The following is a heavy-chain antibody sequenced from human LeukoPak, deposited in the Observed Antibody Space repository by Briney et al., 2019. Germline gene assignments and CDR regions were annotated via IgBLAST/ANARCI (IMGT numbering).Heavy chain of an antibody. D-gene: IGHD3-16*02. CDR1: GYSFTSYW. V-gene: IGHV5-51*01. CDR2: IYPGDSDT. CDR3: ARNINAFGGVIAAFDY. Sequence: GESLKVSCKGSGYSFTSYWIGWVRQMPGKGLEWMGIIYPGDSDTRYSPSFQGQVTISVDKSISTAYLQWSSLKASDTAIYYCARNINAFGGVIAAFDYWGQGTLVTVSS. J-gene: IGHJ4*02.